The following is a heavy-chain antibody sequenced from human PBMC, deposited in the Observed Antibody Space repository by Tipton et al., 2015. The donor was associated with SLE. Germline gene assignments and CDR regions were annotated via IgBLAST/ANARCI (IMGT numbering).Heavy chain of an antibody. Sequence: SLRLSCAASGFTFSSYAMHWVRQAPGKGLEWVSYISSSGTTIYYADSVKGRFTISRANAKNSVNLQMNSLRAEDTAVYYCARDSGYDVFDYWGQGTLVTVSS. J-gene: IGHJ4*02. CDR1: GFTFSSYA. V-gene: IGHV3-48*03. CDR2: ISSSGTTI. D-gene: IGHD5-12*01. CDR3: ARDSGYDVFDY.